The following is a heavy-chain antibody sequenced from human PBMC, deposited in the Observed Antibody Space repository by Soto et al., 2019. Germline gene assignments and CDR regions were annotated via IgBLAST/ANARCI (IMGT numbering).Heavy chain of an antibody. V-gene: IGHV3-74*01. Sequence: GGSLRLSCAASGFTFSNYWMHWVRQAPGKGLVWVSRINGDGSSTNYADSVKGRFTISRDNAKNTLYLHMNSLRAEDTAVYYCARDPYSSGWYDDYFDYWGQGTLVTVSS. D-gene: IGHD6-19*01. CDR3: ARDPYSSGWYDDYFDY. CDR2: INGDGSST. J-gene: IGHJ4*02. CDR1: GFTFSNYW.